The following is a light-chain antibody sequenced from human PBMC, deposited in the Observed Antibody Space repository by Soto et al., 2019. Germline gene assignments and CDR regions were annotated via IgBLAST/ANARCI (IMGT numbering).Light chain of an antibody. CDR2: AAS. CDR1: QGISNS. V-gene: IGKV1-9*01. J-gene: IGKJ5*01. CDR3: QQRNSWPPTFT. Sequence: DIQLTQSPSFLSASVGDRFTITCLSIQGISNSLAWYQQKPGKAPKLLIYAASTLQSGVPSRFSGSGSGTEFTLTISSLEPEDFAVYYCQQRNSWPPTFTFGQGTRLEI.